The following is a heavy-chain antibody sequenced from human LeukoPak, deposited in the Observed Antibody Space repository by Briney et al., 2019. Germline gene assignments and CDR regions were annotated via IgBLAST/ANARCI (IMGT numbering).Heavy chain of an antibody. CDR1: GYTFTNYY. J-gene: IGHJ4*02. V-gene: IGHV1-46*01. CDR3: ARARYYDSSDYIY. Sequence: ASVKVSCKASGYTFTNYYMHWVRLAPGQGLEWMGIINPSGGSTTYAQNFQGRVTMTRDTSTNTVYMELSSLRAEDAAVYYCARARYYDSSDYIYWGLGTLFTVSS. D-gene: IGHD3-22*01. CDR2: INPSGGST.